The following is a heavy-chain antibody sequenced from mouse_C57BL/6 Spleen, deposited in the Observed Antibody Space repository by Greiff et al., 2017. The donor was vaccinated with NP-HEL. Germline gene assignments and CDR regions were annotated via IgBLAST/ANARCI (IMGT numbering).Heavy chain of an antibody. CDR3: ARSSGYVRFAY. CDR1: GYTFTSYW. D-gene: IGHD3-2*02. J-gene: IGHJ3*01. CDR2: IDPSDSYT. V-gene: IGHV1-50*01. Sequence: QVQLKQPGAELVKPGASVKLSCKASGYTFTSYWMQWVKQRPGQGLEWIGEIDPSDSYTNYNQKFKGKATLTVDTSSSTAYMQLSSLTSEDSAVYYCARSSGYVRFAYWGQGTLVTVSA.